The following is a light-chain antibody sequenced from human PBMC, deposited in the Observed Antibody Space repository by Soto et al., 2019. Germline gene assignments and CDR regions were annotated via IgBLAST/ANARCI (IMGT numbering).Light chain of an antibody. CDR2: GAS. CDR1: QSVSSN. Sequence: EIVMTQSPGTLSVSPGERATLSCRASQSVSSNLAWYQQKPGHAPSLLIYGASTRATGIPARFSGSGSGTEFALTISSLQSEDFAVYYCQQYNNWPRTFGQGTKVEIK. CDR3: QQYNNWPRT. J-gene: IGKJ1*01. V-gene: IGKV3-15*01.